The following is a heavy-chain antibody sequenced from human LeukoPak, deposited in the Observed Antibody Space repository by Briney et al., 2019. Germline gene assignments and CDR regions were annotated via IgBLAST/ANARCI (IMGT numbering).Heavy chain of an antibody. J-gene: IGHJ1*01. CDR3: ARVPLHDSSGHYYPH. V-gene: IGHV1-3*01. CDR2: INGGNGNA. CDR1: GYTFPNYG. Sequence: ASVKVSCKASGYTFPNYGMPWGRPAPGQRLEWMGWINGGNGNAKYSQNFQGRVTIIRDTSASTAYMELSSLRSEDTAVYYCARVPLHDSSGHYYPHWGQGTLVTVSS. D-gene: IGHD3-22*01.